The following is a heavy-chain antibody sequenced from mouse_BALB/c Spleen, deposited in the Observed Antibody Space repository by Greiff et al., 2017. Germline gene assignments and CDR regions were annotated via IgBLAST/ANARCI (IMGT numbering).Heavy chain of an antibody. Sequence: EVMLVESGGGLVQPKGSLKLSCAASGFTFNTYAMHWVCQAPGKGLEWVARIRSKSNNYATYYADSVKDRFTISRDDSQSMLYLQMNNLKTEDTAMYYCVREGDYYGYYAMDYWGQGTSVTVSS. D-gene: IGHD1-2*01. CDR2: IRSKSNNYAT. V-gene: IGHV10-3*03. J-gene: IGHJ4*01. CDR1: GFTFNTYA. CDR3: VREGDYYGYYAMDY.